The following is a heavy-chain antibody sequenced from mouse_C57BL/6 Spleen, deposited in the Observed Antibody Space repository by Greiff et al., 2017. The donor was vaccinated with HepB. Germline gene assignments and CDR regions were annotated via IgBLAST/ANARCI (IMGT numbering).Heavy chain of an antibody. CDR2: INPNNGGT. J-gene: IGHJ2*01. Sequence: VQLQQSGPELVKPGASVKIPCKASGYTFTDYNMDWVKQSHGKSLEWIGDINPNNGGTIYNQKFKGKATLTVDKSSSTAYMELRSLTSEDTAVYYGAINCDGGNYFDYWGQGTTLTVSS. CDR1: GYTFTDYN. CDR3: AINCDGGNYFDY. V-gene: IGHV1-18*01. D-gene: IGHD4-1*02.